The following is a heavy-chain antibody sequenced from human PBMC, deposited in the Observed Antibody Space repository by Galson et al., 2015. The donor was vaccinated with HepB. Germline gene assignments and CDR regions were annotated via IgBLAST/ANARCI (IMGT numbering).Heavy chain of an antibody. V-gene: IGHV3-23*01. CDR3: AMGGAYSSGLWGY. CDR1: GFTFSSYA. Sequence: SLRLSCAASGFTFSSYAMSWVRQAPGKGLEWVSAISGSGGSTYYAYSVKGRFTISRDNSKNTLYLQMNSLRAEDTAVYYCAMGGAYSSGLWGYWGQGTLVTVSS. CDR2: ISGSGGST. J-gene: IGHJ4*02. D-gene: IGHD6-19*01.